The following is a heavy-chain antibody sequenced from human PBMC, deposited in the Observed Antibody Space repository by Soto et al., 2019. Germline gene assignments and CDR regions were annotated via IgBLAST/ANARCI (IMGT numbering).Heavy chain of an antibody. Sequence: QVDLVQSGAEVKKPGASVTISCKASGSAITRYYIHWVRQAPGRGLEWMGKINPGGGSASYAQKFQDKVTIDKDTSTGTHYMDLRSLRTEDTAVYYCARDPSGWSHNGLDVWGQGTTVNVSS. J-gene: IGHJ6*02. CDR3: ARDPSGWSHNGLDV. V-gene: IGHV1-46*01. CDR1: GSAITRYY. D-gene: IGHD6-19*01. CDR2: INPGGGSA.